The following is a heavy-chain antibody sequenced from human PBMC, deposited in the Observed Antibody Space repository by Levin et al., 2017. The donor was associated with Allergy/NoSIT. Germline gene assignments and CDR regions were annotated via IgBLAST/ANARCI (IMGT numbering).Heavy chain of an antibody. CDR3: VKDQRKGRGPYSGDAFDI. J-gene: IGHJ3*02. V-gene: IGHV3-64D*06. D-gene: IGHD6-13*01. Sequence: GESLKISCSASGFTFSSYAMHWVRQAPGKGLEYVSAISSNGGSTYYADSVKGRFTISRDNSKNTLYLQMSSLRAEDTAVYYCVKDQRKGRGPYSGDAFDIWGQGTMVTVSS. CDR2: ISSNGGST. CDR1: GFTFSSYA.